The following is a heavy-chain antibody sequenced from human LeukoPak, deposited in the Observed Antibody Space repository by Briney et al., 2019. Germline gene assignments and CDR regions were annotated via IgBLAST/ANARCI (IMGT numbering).Heavy chain of an antibody. Sequence: GGSLRLSRAASGFTFSSYAMSWVRQAPGKGLEWVSAISGSGGSTYYADSVKGRFTISRDNSKNTLYLQMNSLRAEDTAVYYCARGIRDYGDYQDWGQGTLVTVSS. J-gene: IGHJ4*02. D-gene: IGHD4-17*01. CDR3: ARGIRDYGDYQD. V-gene: IGHV3-23*01. CDR2: ISGSGGST. CDR1: GFTFSSYA.